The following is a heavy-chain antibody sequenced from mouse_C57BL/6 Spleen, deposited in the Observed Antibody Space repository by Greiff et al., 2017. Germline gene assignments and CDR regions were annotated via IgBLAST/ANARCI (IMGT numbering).Heavy chain of an antibody. J-gene: IGHJ2*01. D-gene: IGHD1-1*01. V-gene: IGHV1-55*01. CDR3: ARSGGSSYEYFDY. CDR1: GYTFTSYW. CDR2: IYPGSGST. Sequence: QVQLQQPGAELVKPGASVTMSCKASGYTFTSYWITWVKQRPGQGLEWIGDIYPGSGSTNYNEKFTSKATLTVDTSSSTAYMQLSSLTSEDSAVYYCARSGGSSYEYFDYWGQGTTLTVSS.